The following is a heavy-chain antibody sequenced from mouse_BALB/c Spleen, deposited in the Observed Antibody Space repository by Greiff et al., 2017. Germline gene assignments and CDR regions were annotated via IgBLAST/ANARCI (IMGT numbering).Heavy chain of an antibody. CDR2: INPYNDGT. J-gene: IGHJ3*01. CDR3: ARASYDYEGAWFAY. CDR1: GYTFTSYV. Sequence: EVQLQQSGPELVKPGASVKMSCKASGYTFTSYVMHWVKQKPGQGLEWIGYINPYNDGTKYNEKFKGKATLTSDKSSSTAYMELSSLTSEDSAVYYCARASYDYEGAWFAYWGQGTLVTVSA. V-gene: IGHV1-14*01. D-gene: IGHD2-4*01.